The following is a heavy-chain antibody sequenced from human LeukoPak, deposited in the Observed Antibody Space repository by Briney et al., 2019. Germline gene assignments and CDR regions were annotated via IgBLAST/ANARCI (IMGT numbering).Heavy chain of an antibody. Sequence: KTGGSLRLSCAASGFTFTNSSMNWIRQAPGKGLEWVSSITDSPNYVEYADSVKGRFTISRDDAENSLYLQMDSLRADDTAVYYCARDPYRLSWFDPWGQGTLVTVSS. D-gene: IGHD2-21*02. CDR2: ITDSPNYV. CDR3: ARDPYRLSWFDP. V-gene: IGHV3-21*01. J-gene: IGHJ5*02. CDR1: GFTFTNSS.